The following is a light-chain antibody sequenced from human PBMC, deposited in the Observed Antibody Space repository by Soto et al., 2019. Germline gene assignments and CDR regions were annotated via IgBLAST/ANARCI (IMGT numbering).Light chain of an antibody. Sequence: DIQMTQSPSTLSASVGDRVTITCRASQSIRSWLAWYQQKPGKAPKLLNYDASGLESGVPSRFSGSGSGTEFTLTISSLQPDDFATYYCQQYNTYWTFGQGTKVDIK. J-gene: IGKJ1*01. V-gene: IGKV1-5*01. CDR1: QSIRSW. CDR2: DAS. CDR3: QQYNTYWT.